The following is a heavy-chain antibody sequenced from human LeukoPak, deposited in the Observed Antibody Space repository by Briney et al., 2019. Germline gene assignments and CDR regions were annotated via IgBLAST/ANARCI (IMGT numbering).Heavy chain of an antibody. CDR1: GGTFSSYA. CDR2: IIPILGIA. J-gene: IGHJ4*02. Sequence: ASVKVSCKVSGGTFSSYAISWVRQAPGQGLEWMGRIIPILGIANYAQKFQGRVTITADKSTSTAYMELSSLRSEDTAVYYCARDFGSGSYYAYWGQGTLVTVSS. D-gene: IGHD3-10*01. CDR3: ARDFGSGSYYAY. V-gene: IGHV1-69*04.